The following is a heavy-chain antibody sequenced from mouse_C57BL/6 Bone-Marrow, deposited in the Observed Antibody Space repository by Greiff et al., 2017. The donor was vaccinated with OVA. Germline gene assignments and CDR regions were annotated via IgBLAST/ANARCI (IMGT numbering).Heavy chain of an antibody. CDR2: IYPRSGNT. J-gene: IGHJ4*01. Sequence: VQLQQSGAELARPGASVKLSCKASGYTFTSYGISWVKQRTGQGLEWIGEIYPRSGNTYYNEKFKGKATLTADKSSSTAYMELRSLTSEDSAVYFCARDGDYYGSSHYYAMDYWGQGTSVTVSS. CDR1: GYTFTSYG. CDR3: ARDGDYYGSSHYYAMDY. V-gene: IGHV1-81*01. D-gene: IGHD1-1*01.